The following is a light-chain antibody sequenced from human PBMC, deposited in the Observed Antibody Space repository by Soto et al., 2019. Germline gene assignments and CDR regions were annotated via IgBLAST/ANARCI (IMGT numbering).Light chain of an antibody. J-gene: IGKJ1*01. CDR3: QEYNAYPWA. V-gene: IGKV1-5*01. Sequence: DIQMTQSPSTLSASVGDRVTITCRASQSISSWLAWYQPKPVKAPKLLMYDASSLDSGVPSRFSGSGSGTEFTRTISCLQPDDFATYYCQEYNAYPWAVGQGTKVESK. CDR1: QSISSW. CDR2: DAS.